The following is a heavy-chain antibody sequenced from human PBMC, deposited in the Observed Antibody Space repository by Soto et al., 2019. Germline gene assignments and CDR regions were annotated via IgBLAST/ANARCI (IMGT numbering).Heavy chain of an antibody. J-gene: IGHJ3*02. CDR2: ISSSSSTI. Sequence: AGGSLRLSCAASGFTFSSYSMNWVRQAPGKGLEWVSYISSSSSTIYYADSVKGRFTISRDNAKNSLYLQMNSLRAEDTAVYYCARERTMVRGYDAFDIWGQGTMVTVSS. D-gene: IGHD3-10*01. CDR1: GFTFSSYS. V-gene: IGHV3-48*01. CDR3: ARERTMVRGYDAFDI.